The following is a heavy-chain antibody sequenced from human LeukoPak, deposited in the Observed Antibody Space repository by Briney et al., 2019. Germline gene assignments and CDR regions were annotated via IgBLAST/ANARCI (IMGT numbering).Heavy chain of an antibody. CDR3: ARDLGVVSHYYFDY. D-gene: IGHD2/OR15-2a*01. CDR2: ISSSSSTI. CDR1: RVTPTSDS. Sequence: GRSPRPSSAASRVTPTSDSTNWVRQAPGKGLEWVSYISSSSSTIYYADSVKGRFTISRDNAKNSLYLQMNSLRAEDTAVYYCARDLGVVSHYYFDYWGQGTLVTVSS. J-gene: IGHJ4*02. V-gene: IGHV3-48*01.